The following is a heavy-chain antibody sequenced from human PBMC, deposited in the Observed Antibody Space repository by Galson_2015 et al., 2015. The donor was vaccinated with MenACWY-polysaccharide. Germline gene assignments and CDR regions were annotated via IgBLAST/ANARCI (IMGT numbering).Heavy chain of an antibody. J-gene: IGHJ2*01. CDR1: GFTFSSLW. Sequence: SLRLSCAASGFTFSSLWMSWVRQAPGKGLEWVAIIKQDGSEKYYVDSVKGRFPISRDNAKNSLYLQMNSLRSEDTAVYYCARDPWDRSRYTRGSVFDLWGRATLVTVSS. CDR2: IKQDGSEK. CDR3: ARDPWDRSRYTRGSVFDL. V-gene: IGHV3-7*01. D-gene: IGHD3-22*01.